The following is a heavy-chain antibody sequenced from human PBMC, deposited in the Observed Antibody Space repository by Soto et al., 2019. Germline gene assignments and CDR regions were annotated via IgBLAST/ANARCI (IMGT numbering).Heavy chain of an antibody. CDR2: IYYSGRP. V-gene: IGHV4-31*03. CDR1: GGSISSGGYY. Sequence: QVQLQESGPGLVKPSQTLSLTCTVSGGSISSGGYYWSWIRQHPGKGPEWSGYIYYSGRPYYTPSLTSRVIITVDTSKNPFPLTLRCVTAAATAVYYCAREGYCSGGRGYLEPLGYWGKGTLVTVSS. J-gene: IGHJ4*02. D-gene: IGHD2-15*01. CDR3: AREGYCSGGRGYLEPLGY.